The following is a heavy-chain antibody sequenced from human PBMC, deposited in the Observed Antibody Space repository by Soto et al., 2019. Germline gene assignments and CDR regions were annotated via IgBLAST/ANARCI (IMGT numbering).Heavy chain of an antibody. CDR1: GGTFSSYT. D-gene: IGHD2-2*01. V-gene: IGHV1-69*02. J-gene: IGHJ4*02. CDR2: IIPILGIA. Sequence: QVQLVQSGAEVKKPGSSVKVACKASGGTFSSYTISWVRQAPGQGLEWMGRIIPILGIANYAQKFQGRVTITADKSTSTAYMELSSLRSEDTAVYYCASPDSSSTSCYSVMRFDFDYWGQGTLVTVSS. CDR3: ASPDSSSTSCYSVMRFDFDY.